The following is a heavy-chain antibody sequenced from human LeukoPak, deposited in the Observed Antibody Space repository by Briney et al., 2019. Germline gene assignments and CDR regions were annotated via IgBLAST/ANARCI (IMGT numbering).Heavy chain of an antibody. CDR2: IYYSGST. V-gene: IGHV4-59*01. J-gene: IGHJ4*02. D-gene: IGHD5-18*01. Sequence: SETLSLICTVSGGSISSDFWSWIRQPPGKGLEWIGYIYYSGSTNYNPSLKSRVTISVDTSKNQFSLKLSSVTAADTAVYYCARGRIHLWQSYIDYWGQGTLVTVSS. CDR1: GGSISSDF. CDR3: ARGRIHLWQSYIDY.